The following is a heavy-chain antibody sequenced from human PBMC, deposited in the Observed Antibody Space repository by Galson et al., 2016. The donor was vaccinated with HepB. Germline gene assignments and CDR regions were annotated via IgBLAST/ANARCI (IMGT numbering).Heavy chain of an antibody. J-gene: IGHJ4*02. CDR3: VHIVHSGSYYYFAY. V-gene: IGHV2-5*02. CDR1: GFSFTSSGVG. CDR2: IYWDDDK. D-gene: IGHD1-26*01. Sequence: ALVKPTQTLTLTCTFSGFSFTSSGVGVGWIRRPPGKALEWLALIYWDDDKRYSPSLKSRLTITKDTSKNRVVLTMTNMDPVDTATYYCVHIVHSGSYYYFAYWGQGTLVTVSS.